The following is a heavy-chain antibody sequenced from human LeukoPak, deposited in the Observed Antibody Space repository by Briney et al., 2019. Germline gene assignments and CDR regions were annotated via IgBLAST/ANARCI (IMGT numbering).Heavy chain of an antibody. CDR3: ARVTSSEGWIDP. Sequence: VASVKASCKASGGTFSSYIISWVRQAPGQGLEWMGRIIPILGVANYAQKFQGRATITADKSTSTAYMELSSLRSEDTALYYCARVTSSEGWIDPWGQGTLVTVSS. V-gene: IGHV1-69*02. J-gene: IGHJ5*02. D-gene: IGHD6-6*01. CDR2: IIPILGVA. CDR1: GGTFSSYI.